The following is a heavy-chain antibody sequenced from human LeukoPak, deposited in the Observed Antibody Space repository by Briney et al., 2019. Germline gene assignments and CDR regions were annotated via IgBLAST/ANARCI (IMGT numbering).Heavy chain of an antibody. D-gene: IGHD6-19*01. CDR2: ISSSSTYK. CDR3: AREDSSGWADY. CDR1: GFTFSRYR. J-gene: IGHJ4*02. Sequence: TGGSLRLSCAASGFTFSRYRLNWVRQAPGKGLEWVSSISSSSTYKYYADSAKGRFTISRDNAKNSLYLQMNSLRAEDTAVYYCAREDSSGWADYWGQGTLVTVSS. V-gene: IGHV3-21*01.